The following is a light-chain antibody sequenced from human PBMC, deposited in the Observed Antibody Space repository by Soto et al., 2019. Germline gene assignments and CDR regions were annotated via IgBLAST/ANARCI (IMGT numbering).Light chain of an antibody. CDR2: GAS. V-gene: IGKV3-15*01. J-gene: IGKJ1*01. CDR1: QSIRST. Sequence: DIVMTQSPDTLSVSPGEGATLSCRVSQSIRSTLAWYQQRPGQAPRLLMYGASTRADGIPARFTGSGSGTEFTLTISSLQSEDFAVYYCQQYHIWPPWTAGQGTKVDIK. CDR3: QQYHIWPPWT.